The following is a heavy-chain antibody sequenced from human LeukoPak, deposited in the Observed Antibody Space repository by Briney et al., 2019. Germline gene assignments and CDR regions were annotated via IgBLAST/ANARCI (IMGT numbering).Heavy chain of an antibody. CDR3: ASPLLDWFNDY. CDR2: ISSSSSYI. CDR1: GFTFSSYS. Sequence: GGSLRLSCAASGFTFSSYSMNWVRQAPGKGLEWVSSISSSSSYIYYADSVKGRFTISRDNAKNSLYPQMNSLRAEDTAVYYCASPLLDWFNDYWGQGTLVTVSS. J-gene: IGHJ4*02. D-gene: IGHD3-9*01. V-gene: IGHV3-21*01.